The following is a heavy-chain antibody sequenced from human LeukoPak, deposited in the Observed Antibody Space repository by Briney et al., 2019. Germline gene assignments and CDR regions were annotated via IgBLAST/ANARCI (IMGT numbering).Heavy chain of an antibody. V-gene: IGHV1-46*01. D-gene: IGHD2-2*01. Sequence: ASVKVSCKASGYTFTSYYMHWVRHAPGQGLEWMGIINPSGGSTSYAQKFQGRVTMTRDTSTSTVYMELSSLRSEDTAVYYCARSFLEYQLQDYWGQGTLVTVSS. J-gene: IGHJ4*02. CDR3: ARSFLEYQLQDY. CDR1: GYTFTSYY. CDR2: INPSGGST.